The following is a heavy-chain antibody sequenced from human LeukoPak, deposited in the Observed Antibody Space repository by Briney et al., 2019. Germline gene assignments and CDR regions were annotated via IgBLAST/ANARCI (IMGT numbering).Heavy chain of an antibody. CDR2: ISSNGGGT. CDR1: GFTFSNYV. J-gene: IGHJ4*02. D-gene: IGHD6-19*01. Sequence: PGGSLRLSCSASGFTFSNYVMHWGRQAPGKGLEYVSAISSNGGGTYYADSVKGRFTISRDNARNSLYLQMNSLRAEDTAVYYCASTRSTSDWYTRGFEYWGQGTLVTVSS. V-gene: IGHV3-64*04. CDR3: ASTRSTSDWYTRGFEY.